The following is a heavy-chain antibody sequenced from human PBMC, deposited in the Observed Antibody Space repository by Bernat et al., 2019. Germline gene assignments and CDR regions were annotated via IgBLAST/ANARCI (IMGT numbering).Heavy chain of an antibody. J-gene: IGHJ5*02. Sequence: QVQLVESGGGLVKPGGSLRLSCAASGFTFSDYYMSWIRQAPGKGLEWVAVIWYDGSNKYYADSVKGRFTISRDNSKNTLYLQMNSLRAEDTAVYYCARDRYDILTGEHNWFDPWGQGTLVTVSS. CDR1: GFTFSDYY. D-gene: IGHD3-9*01. V-gene: IGHV3-33*08. CDR3: ARDRYDILTGEHNWFDP. CDR2: IWYDGSNK.